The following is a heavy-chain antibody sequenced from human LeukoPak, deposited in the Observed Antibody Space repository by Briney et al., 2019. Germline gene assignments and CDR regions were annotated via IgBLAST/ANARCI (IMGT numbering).Heavy chain of an antibody. J-gene: IGHJ6*02. CDR3: ARVRTTGSYYGMDV. V-gene: IGHV3-7*01. CDR1: GFTFSTYW. Sequence: PGGSLRLSCAASGFTFSTYWMSWVRQAPGKGLEWVANIKEDESEKYYVDSVKGRFTISRDNAQNSLNLQMNSLRPEDTAMYYCARVRTTGSYYGMDVWGQGTTLTVSS. D-gene: IGHD3-10*01. CDR2: IKEDESEK.